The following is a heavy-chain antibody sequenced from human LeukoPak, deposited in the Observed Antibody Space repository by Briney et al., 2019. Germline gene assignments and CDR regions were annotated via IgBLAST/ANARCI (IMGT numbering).Heavy chain of an antibody. CDR1: GFTFSSSA. CDR3: AEDRRSGGNFGGIDY. Sequence: GGSLRLSCAASGFTFSSSAMSWVRQAPGKGLEWVAVISYDGSNKYYADSVKGRFTISRDNSKNTLYLQMNSLRAEDTAVYYCAEDRRSGGNFGGIDYWGQGTLVTVSS. CDR2: ISYDGSNK. D-gene: IGHD4-23*01. J-gene: IGHJ4*02. V-gene: IGHV3-30*18.